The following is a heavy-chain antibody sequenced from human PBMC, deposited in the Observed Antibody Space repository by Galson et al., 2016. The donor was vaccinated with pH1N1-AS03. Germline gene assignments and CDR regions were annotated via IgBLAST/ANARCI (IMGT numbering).Heavy chain of an antibody. V-gene: IGHV3-74*01. Sequence: SLRLSCAASGFTFTTYWMHWVRQAPGRGLVWVSSTNGEGSSTRGTDSVKGRFFISRDNAKNTVYLQMNSLRVEETAVYYCARQDSSGYFHALDMWGQGTMVTVSS. J-gene: IGHJ3*02. CDR2: TNGEGSST. D-gene: IGHD3-22*01. CDR3: ARQDSSGYFHALDM. CDR1: GFTFTTYW.